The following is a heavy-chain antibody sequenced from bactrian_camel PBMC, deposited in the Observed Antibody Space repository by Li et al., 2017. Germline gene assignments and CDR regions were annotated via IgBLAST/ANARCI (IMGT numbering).Heavy chain of an antibody. Sequence: HVQLVESGGGSVQAGSSLRLSCTASGYRSGTHCMAWFRQTPEKEREGVAAIEIDGNTGYADSVKGRFTISQDNAKNTVYLHLSSLTTEDTALYYCATAEGSWYGQYKHWSQGTQVTVS. CDR3: ATAEGSWYGQYKH. CDR1: GYRSGTHC. D-gene: IGHD6*01. V-gene: IGHV3S1*01. J-gene: IGHJ4*01. CDR2: IEIDGNT.